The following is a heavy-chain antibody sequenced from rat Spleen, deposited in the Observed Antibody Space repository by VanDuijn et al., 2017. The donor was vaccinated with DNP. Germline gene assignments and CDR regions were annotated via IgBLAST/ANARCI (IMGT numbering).Heavy chain of an antibody. CDR1: GFSLTSYN. V-gene: IGHV2-63*01. J-gene: IGHJ4*01. Sequence: QVQLKESGPGLVQPSQTLSLTCTVSGFSLTSYNVHWVRQPTGKGLEWMGRMRYNGDTSYNSALKSRLSTSRDTSKNQVFLKMNSLQADDTGTYYCTRTTDYYYAMDAWGQGTSVTVSS. CDR3: TRTTDYYYAMDA. D-gene: IGHD1-6*01. CDR2: MRYNGDT.